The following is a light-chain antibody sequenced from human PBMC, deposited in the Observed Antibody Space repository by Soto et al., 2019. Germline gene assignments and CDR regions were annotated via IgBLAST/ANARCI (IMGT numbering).Light chain of an antibody. CDR1: QSISSY. Sequence: DIQMTQSPSSLSASVGDRVTITCRASQSISSYLNWYQQKPGKAPKLLIYAASSLQSGVPSRFSGSGSGTDFTLIISSLQPEDFATYYCQRDTFGQGTKVEIK. V-gene: IGKV1-39*01. J-gene: IGKJ1*01. CDR3: QRDT. CDR2: AAS.